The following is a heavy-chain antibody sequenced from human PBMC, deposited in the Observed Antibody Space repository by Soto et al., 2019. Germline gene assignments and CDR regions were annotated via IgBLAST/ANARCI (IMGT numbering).Heavy chain of an antibody. V-gene: IGHV3-30-3*01. CDR3: ARAPTTVTTAYYFDF. CDR1: GFTFSSYA. Sequence: QVQLVGSGGGVVQPGRSLRLSCAASGFTFSSYAMHWVRQAPGKGLEWVAVISYDGNNKYYADSVKGRFTISRDNSKNTLYLQMNSLRAEDTAVYYCARAPTTVTTAYYFDFWGQGTLVTVSS. D-gene: IGHD4-17*01. CDR2: ISYDGNNK. J-gene: IGHJ4*02.